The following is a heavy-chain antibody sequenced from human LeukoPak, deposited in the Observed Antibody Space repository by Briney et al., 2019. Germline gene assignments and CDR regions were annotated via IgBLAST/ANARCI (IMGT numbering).Heavy chain of an antibody. D-gene: IGHD3-3*01. CDR3: ARGYYDFWSGVDY. CDR1: GFTFSSYA. J-gene: IGHJ4*02. V-gene: IGHV3-30*04. CDR2: ISYDGSNK. Sequence: GGSLRLSCAASGFTFSSYAMHWVRQAPGKGLEWVAVISYDGSNKYYADSVKGRFTISRGNSKNTLYLQMNSLRAEDTAVYYCARGYYDFWSGVDYWGQGTLVTVSS.